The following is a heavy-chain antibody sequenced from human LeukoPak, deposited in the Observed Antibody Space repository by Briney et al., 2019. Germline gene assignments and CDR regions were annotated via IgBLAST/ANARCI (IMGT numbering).Heavy chain of an antibody. J-gene: IGHJ4*02. Sequence: GGSLRLSCAASGFTFSSYWMSWVRQDPGRGLEWVSSITGAGDTTYYPESVKGRFTISRDNSKNTLYLQMNSLRVEDTALYFCVRDRNYYEALQRSYWGQGTLVTVSS. CDR1: GFTFSSYW. CDR3: VRDRNYYEALQRSY. V-gene: IGHV3-23*01. D-gene: IGHD3-3*01. CDR2: ITGAGDTT.